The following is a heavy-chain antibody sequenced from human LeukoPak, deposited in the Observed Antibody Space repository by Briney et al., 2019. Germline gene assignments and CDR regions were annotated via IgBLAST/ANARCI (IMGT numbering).Heavy chain of an antibody. J-gene: IGHJ6*03. CDR1: GFTFSSYG. CDR2: IRYDGSNK. V-gene: IGHV3-30*02. CDR3: AKDGTTVTAPARFGSGRFDNEYYYYYYMDV. Sequence: GGSLRLSCAASGFTFSSYGMHWVRQAPGKGLEWVAFIRYDGSNKYYADSVKGRFTISRDNSKNTLYLQMNSLRAEDTAVYYCAKDGTTVTAPARFGSGRFDNEYYYYYYMDVWGKGTTVTISS. D-gene: IGHD4-17*01.